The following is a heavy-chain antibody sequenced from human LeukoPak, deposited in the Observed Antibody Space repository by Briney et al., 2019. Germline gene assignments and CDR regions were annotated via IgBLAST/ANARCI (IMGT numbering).Heavy chain of an antibody. CDR1: GGSISSYY. V-gene: IGHV4-59*12. J-gene: IGHJ5*02. D-gene: IGHD3-10*01. CDR2: IYYSGST. CDR3: ATSYYGSGTYYNWFDP. Sequence: SETLSLTCTVSGGSISSYYWSWIRQPPGKGLEWIGYIYYSGSTNYNPSLKSRVTISVDTSKNQFSLRLSSVTAADTAVYYCATSYYGSGTYYNWFDPWGQGTLVTVSS.